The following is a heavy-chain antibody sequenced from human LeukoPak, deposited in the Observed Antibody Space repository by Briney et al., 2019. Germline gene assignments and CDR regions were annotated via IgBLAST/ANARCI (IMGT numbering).Heavy chain of an antibody. Sequence: ASVKVSCKASGYTFTSYGISWVRQAPGQGLEWMGWISAYNGNTNYAQKLQGRVTMTRDTSIRTAFMELYSLRSDDTAVYYCARGAVPYCSGGTCYRTFDIWGHGTMVTVSS. CDR3: ARGAVPYCSGGTCYRTFDI. CDR2: ISAYNGNT. D-gene: IGHD2-15*01. CDR1: GYTFTSYG. J-gene: IGHJ3*02. V-gene: IGHV1-18*01.